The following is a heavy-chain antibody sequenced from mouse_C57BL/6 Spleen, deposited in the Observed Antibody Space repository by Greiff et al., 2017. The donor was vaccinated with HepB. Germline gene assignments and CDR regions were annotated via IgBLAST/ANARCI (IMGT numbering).Heavy chain of an antibody. CDR3: AENYYGSIPWFAY. V-gene: IGHV1-82*01. CDR2: IYPGDGDT. Sequence: VQLQQSGPELVKPGASVKISCKASGYAFSSSWMNWVKQRPGKGLEWIGRIYPGDGDTNYNGKFKGKATLTADKSSSTAYMQLSSLTSEDSAVYVCAENYYGSIPWFAYWGQGTLVTVSA. J-gene: IGHJ3*01. CDR1: GYAFSSSW. D-gene: IGHD2-1*01.